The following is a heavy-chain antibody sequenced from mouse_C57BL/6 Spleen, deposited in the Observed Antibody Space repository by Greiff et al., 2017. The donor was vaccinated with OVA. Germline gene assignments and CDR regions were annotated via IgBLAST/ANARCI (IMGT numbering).Heavy chain of an antibody. CDR2: IRNKANGYTT. J-gene: IGHJ2*01. Sequence: DVKLVESGGGLVQPGGSLSLSCAASGFTFTDYYMSWVRQPPGKALEWLGFIRNKANGYTTEYSASVKGRFTISRDNSQSILYLQMNALRAEDSATYYCARYDGRGLGLYFDYWGQGTTLTVSS. CDR1: GFTFTDYY. V-gene: IGHV7-3*01. CDR3: ARYDGRGLGLYFDY. D-gene: IGHD4-1*01.